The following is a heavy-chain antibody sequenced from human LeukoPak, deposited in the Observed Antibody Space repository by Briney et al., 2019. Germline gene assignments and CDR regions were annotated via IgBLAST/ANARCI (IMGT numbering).Heavy chain of an antibody. CDR2: MHYSGST. CDR1: GGSISSHY. V-gene: IGHV4-39*01. Sequence: PSETLSLTCTVSGGSISSHYWGWIRQPPGKGLEWIVSMHYSGSTYYNPSLKSRVTTSVDTSKNQFSLKLSSMTAADTAVYYCAATYYYDSSATENYWGQGTLVTVSS. J-gene: IGHJ4*02. D-gene: IGHD3-22*01. CDR3: AATYYYDSSATENY.